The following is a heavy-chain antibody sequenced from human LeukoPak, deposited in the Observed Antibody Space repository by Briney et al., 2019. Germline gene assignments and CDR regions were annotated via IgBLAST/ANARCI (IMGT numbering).Heavy chain of an antibody. J-gene: IGHJ6*03. CDR2: ISYDGSNK. Sequence: PGKSLRLSCAASGFTFSSYAMHWVRQAPGKGLEWVAVISYDGSNKYYRDSVKGRFTISRDNSKNTLYLQLNSLRSEDTAVYSCARDPSIVDPAGYMDVWGKGTTVTVSS. V-gene: IGHV3-30*04. D-gene: IGHD6-6*01. CDR1: GFTFSSYA. CDR3: ARDPSIVDPAGYMDV.